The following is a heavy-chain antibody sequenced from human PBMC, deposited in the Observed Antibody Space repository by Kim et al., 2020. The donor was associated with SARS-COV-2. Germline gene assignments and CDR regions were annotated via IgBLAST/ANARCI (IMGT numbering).Heavy chain of an antibody. J-gene: IGHJ4*02. Sequence: ESVGGRFTISRDNAKDSVYLEMDGLRAEDTAVYYCARARSSITVVRGEIGYWGQGTLVTVSS. V-gene: IGHV3-21*01. D-gene: IGHD3-10*01. CDR3: ARARSSITVVRGEIGY.